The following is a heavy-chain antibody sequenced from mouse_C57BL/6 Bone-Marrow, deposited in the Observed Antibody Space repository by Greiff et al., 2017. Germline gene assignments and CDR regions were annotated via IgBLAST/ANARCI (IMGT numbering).Heavy chain of an antibody. CDR3: ASRTDYYAMDY. Sequence: QVQLQQPGAELVKPGASVKLSCKASGYTFTSYWMHWVKQRPGQGLEWIGMIHPNSGSTNYNEKFKSKATLTVDKSSSTAYMQLSSLTSEDSAVYYCASRTDYYAMDYWGQGTSVTVSS. V-gene: IGHV1-64*01. CDR1: GYTFTSYW. CDR2: IHPNSGST. D-gene: IGHD4-1*01. J-gene: IGHJ4*01.